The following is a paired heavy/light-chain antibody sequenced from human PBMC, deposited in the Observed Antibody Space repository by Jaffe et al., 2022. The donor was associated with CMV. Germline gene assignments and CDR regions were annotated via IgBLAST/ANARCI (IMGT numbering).Heavy chain of an antibody. CDR2: IIPIFGTA. V-gene: IGHV1-69*01. J-gene: IGHJ6*02. CDR3: ARPLSYYDFWSGYPGVNYYYYGMDV. Sequence: QVQLVQSGAEVKKPGSSVKVSCKASGGTFSSYAISWVRQAPGQGLEWMGGIIPIFGTANYAQKFQGRVTITADESTSTAYMELSSLRSEDTAVYYCARPLSYYDFWSGYPGVNYYYYGMDVWGQGTTVTVSS. D-gene: IGHD3-3*01. CDR1: GGTFSSYA.
Light chain of an antibody. CDR1: QSLLHSDGKTY. V-gene: IGKV2-29*02. Sequence: DIVMTQTPLSLSVTPGQPASISCKSSQSLLHSDGKTYLYWYLQKPGQSPQLLIYEVSSRFSGVPDRFSGSGSGTDFTLKISRVEAEDVGVYYCMQGIHLLTFGGGTKVEIK. CDR2: EVS. J-gene: IGKJ4*01. CDR3: MQGIHLLT.